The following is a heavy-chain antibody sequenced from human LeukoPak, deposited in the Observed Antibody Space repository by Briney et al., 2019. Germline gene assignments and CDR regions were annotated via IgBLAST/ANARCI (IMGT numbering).Heavy chain of an antibody. CDR1: GFTFSSYG. D-gene: IGHD5-18*01. J-gene: IGHJ6*02. Sequence: SLRLSCAASGFTFSSYGMHWVRQAPGKGLEWVAVIWYDGSNKYYADSVKGRFTISRDNSKNTLYLQMSSLRAEDTAIYYCAKEIHEVYYYGPDVWGQGTTVTVSS. CDR3: AKEIHEVYYYGPDV. V-gene: IGHV3-33*06. CDR2: IWYDGSNK.